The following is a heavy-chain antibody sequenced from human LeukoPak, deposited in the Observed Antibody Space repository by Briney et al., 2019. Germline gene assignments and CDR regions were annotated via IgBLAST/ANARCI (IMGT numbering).Heavy chain of an antibody. Sequence: SGGSLRLSCAVSGFTFSSYTMTWVRQAPGKGLEWVSSISSSSSYIYYGDSVKGRLTISRDNAKNSLYLQMNSLRVEDTAVYYCASRTGRTTDYWGQGTLVTVSS. CDR2: ISSSSSYI. D-gene: IGHD3-10*01. V-gene: IGHV3-21*01. CDR1: GFTFSSYT. J-gene: IGHJ4*02. CDR3: ASRTGRTTDY.